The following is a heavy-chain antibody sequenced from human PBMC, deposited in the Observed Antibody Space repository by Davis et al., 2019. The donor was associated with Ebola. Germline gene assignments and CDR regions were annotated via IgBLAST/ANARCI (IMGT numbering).Heavy chain of an antibody. J-gene: IGHJ4*02. CDR1: TWSLTDYY. CDR3: ARPTILYWWCFSD. CDR2: INHRGNT. V-gene: IGHV4-34*01. D-gene: IGHD2-8*02. Sequence: GSLRLSCDLSTWSLTDYYWSWIRQAPGKGLEWIGDINHRGNTIVTPSLQSRVSLSLDTSTNQFSMKLSSVTAADTAVYYCARPTILYWWCFSDWGQGTLVTVSS.